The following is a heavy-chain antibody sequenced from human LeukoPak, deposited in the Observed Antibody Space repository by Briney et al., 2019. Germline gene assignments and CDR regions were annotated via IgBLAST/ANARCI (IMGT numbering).Heavy chain of an antibody. CDR2: ISYDGSEK. Sequence: GGSLRLSWSAAGPTFSNYGTHWVRQAPGKGREWVADISYDGSEKYYADSVKGRFTISRDNSKDTLYLQMNSLRAEDTAVYYCAKDLRGFLYYFDYWGQGTLVTVSS. CDR1: GPTFSNYG. V-gene: IGHV3-30*18. CDR3: AKDLRGFLYYFDY. D-gene: IGHD3-16*01. J-gene: IGHJ4*02.